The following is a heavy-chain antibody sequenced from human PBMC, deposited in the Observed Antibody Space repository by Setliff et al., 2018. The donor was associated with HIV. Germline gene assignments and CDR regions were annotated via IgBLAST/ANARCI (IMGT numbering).Heavy chain of an antibody. CDR2: ISPNFGHT. J-gene: IGHJ4*02. D-gene: IGHD5-12*01. CDR3: ARGPLYGYDRGYFDY. Sequence: EASVKVSCKTSGYTFTTYGISWVRQAPGHGLEWMGWISPNFGHTKYAQKFQDRVTITADESTTTVYMEVRSLKSEDTALYYCARGPLYGYDRGYFDYWGQGTLVTVSS. CDR1: GYTFTTYG. V-gene: IGHV1-18*04.